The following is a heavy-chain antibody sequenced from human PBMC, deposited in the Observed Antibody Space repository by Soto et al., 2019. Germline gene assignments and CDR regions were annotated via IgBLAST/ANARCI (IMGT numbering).Heavy chain of an antibody. Sequence: QVQLVQSGAEVKKPGSSVKVSCKASGGSFSSNAISWVRQAPGQGLEWMGGIIPIFGTANYAQKFQDRVTITADGSTTALYTGPSIMMCEGAVVYACASRERGDGFAMWGQRTLVTASS. CDR3: ASRERGDGFAM. CDR2: IIPIFGTA. D-gene: IGHD2-2*01. V-gene: IGHV1-69*01. CDR1: GGSFSSNA. J-gene: IGHJ4*03.